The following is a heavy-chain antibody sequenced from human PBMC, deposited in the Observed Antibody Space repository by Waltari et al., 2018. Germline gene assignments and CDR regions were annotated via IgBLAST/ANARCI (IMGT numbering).Heavy chain of an antibody. CDR3: ARDARDGYNYEH. Sequence: EVQLVESGGGLVKPGGSLILSCAASGFPFTRFSLNWVRLAPGKGLEWVSSISSSSSYIYYADSVKGRFTISRDNAKNSLYLQMNSLRAEDTAVYYCARDARDGYNYEHWGQGTLVTVSS. D-gene: IGHD5-12*01. V-gene: IGHV3-21*01. CDR2: ISSSSSYI. CDR1: GFPFTRFS. J-gene: IGHJ1*01.